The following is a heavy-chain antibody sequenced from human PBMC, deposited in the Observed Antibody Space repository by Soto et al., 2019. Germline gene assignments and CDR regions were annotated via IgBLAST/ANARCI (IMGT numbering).Heavy chain of an antibody. CDR2: ISAYNGNT. D-gene: IGHD6-13*01. Sequence: QVQLVQSGAEVKKPGASVKVSCKASGYTFTSYGISWVRQAPGQGLEWMGWISAYNGNTNYAQKLQGRVTMTTDTSTSTAYMELRSLRSVDTAVYYCAREGYSSSWYKKCYGMDVWGQGTAVTVSS. J-gene: IGHJ6*02. CDR3: AREGYSSSWYKKCYGMDV. V-gene: IGHV1-18*01. CDR1: GYTFTSYG.